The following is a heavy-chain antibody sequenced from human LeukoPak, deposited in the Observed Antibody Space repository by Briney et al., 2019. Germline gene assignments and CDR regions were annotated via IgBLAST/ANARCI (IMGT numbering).Heavy chain of an antibody. J-gene: IGHJ4*02. Sequence: SVKVSCKASGGTFSSYAISWVRQSPGQGLEWMGRIIPILGIANYAQKFQGRVTITADKSTSTAYMELSSLRSEDTAVYYCARVRFGELSPYDYWGQGTLVTVSS. CDR1: GGTFSSYA. V-gene: IGHV1-69*04. CDR3: ARVRFGELSPYDY. D-gene: IGHD3-10*01. CDR2: IIPILGIA.